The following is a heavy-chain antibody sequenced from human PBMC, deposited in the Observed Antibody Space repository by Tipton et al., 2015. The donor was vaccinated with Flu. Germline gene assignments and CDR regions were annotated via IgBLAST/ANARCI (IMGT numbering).Heavy chain of an antibody. D-gene: IGHD3-10*01. CDR2: ISSGGTTI. V-gene: IGHV3-48*03. CDR3: AGEKYYYGSQSFVA. CDR1: GFSSYE. J-gene: IGHJ5*02. Sequence: GSLRLSCTASGFSSYEMNWVRQAPGKGLEWVSYISSGGTTIYYADSLKGRFTISRDNAKNSLYLQMNSLRAEDTAVYYCAGEKYYYGSQSFVAWGQGTLVTVSS.